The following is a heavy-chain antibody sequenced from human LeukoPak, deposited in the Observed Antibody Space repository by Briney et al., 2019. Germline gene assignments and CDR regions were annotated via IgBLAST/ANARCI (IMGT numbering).Heavy chain of an antibody. J-gene: IGHJ4*02. CDR2: ISGSGGRT. CDR3: AKRFVVVAAPFDY. D-gene: IGHD2-15*01. Sequence: GGSLRLSCAASGFTFSSYAMSWVRQAPGKGLEWVSAISGSGGRTYYADSVKGRFTISRDNSKNTLYLQTNSLRAEDTAVFYCAKRFVVVAAPFDYWGQGTLVTVSS. V-gene: IGHV3-23*01. CDR1: GFTFSSYA.